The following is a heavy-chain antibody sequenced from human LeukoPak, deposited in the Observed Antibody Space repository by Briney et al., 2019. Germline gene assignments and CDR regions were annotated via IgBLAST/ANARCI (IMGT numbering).Heavy chain of an antibody. V-gene: IGHV3-7*04. Sequence: GGSLRLSCAASGITFGSYWMTWVRQAPGKGLECVANIKPDGSEKHYVDSVEGRFTISRDNAKNSLYLQMNSLRAEDTAVYYCARAYYYDSRNYYNPTSSFDYWGQGTLVTVAS. D-gene: IGHD3-10*01. CDR2: IKPDGSEK. J-gene: IGHJ4*02. CDR3: ARAYYYDSRNYYNPTSSFDY. CDR1: GITFGSYW.